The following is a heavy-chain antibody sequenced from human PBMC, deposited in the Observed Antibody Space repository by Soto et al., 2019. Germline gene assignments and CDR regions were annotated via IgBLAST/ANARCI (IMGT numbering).Heavy chain of an antibody. CDR2: ISYDGSNK. D-gene: IGHD3-10*01. J-gene: IGHJ6*02. CDR3: AKQYYGSGSYYKGATPLVSLPPGLV. V-gene: IGHV3-30*18. CDR1: GFTFSSYG. Sequence: GGSLRLSCAASGFTFSSYGMHWVRQAPGKGLEWVAVISYDGSNKYYADSVKGRFTISRDNSKNTLYLQMNSLRAEDTAVYYCAKQYYGSGSYYKGATPLVSLPPGLVWGQGTTVTV.